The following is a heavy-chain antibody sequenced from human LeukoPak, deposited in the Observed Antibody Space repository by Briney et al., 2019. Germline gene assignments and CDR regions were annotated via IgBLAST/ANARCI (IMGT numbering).Heavy chain of an antibody. V-gene: IGHV3-21*01. CDR1: GFTFSSYS. CDR3: ARGDAEDAFDI. Sequence: GGSLRLSCAASGFTFSSYSMNWVRQAPGKGLEWVSSISSSSSSYIYYADSVKGRFTISRDNAKNSLYLQMNSLRAEDTAVYYCARGDAEDAFDIWGQGTMVTVSS. D-gene: IGHD2-21*01. J-gene: IGHJ3*02. CDR2: ISSSSSSYI.